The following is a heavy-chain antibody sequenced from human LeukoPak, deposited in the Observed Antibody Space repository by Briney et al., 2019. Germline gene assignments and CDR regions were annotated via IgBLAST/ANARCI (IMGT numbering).Heavy chain of an antibody. V-gene: IGHV4-34*01. CDR1: GGSFSGYY. D-gene: IGHD3-22*01. Sequence: PSETLSLTCAVYGGSFSGYYRRWIRQPPGKGLEWIGEINHSGSTNYNPSLKSRVTISVDTSKNQFSLKLSSVTAADTAVYYCARSDYYYDSSGYYPLNRFDPWGQGTLVTVSS. CDR2: INHSGST. J-gene: IGHJ5*01. CDR3: ARSDYYYDSSGYYPLNRFDP.